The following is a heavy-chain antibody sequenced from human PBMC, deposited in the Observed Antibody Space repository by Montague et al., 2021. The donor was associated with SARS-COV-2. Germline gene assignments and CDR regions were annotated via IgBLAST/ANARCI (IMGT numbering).Heavy chain of an antibody. Sequence: SDTLSLTCAVYGGSFSGYYWTWIRQSPGKGLEWIAEINHSGTTNXNFNPSLRSRVTISVDPSKSQFSLKLSSVTAADTGVYYCARWDPQTLTLIGLRGKSASDYWGQGTLVTVSS. CDR2: INHSGTT. CDR3: ARWDPQTLTLIGLRGKSASDY. CDR1: GGSFSGYY. D-gene: IGHD4-23*01. V-gene: IGHV4-34*01. J-gene: IGHJ4*02.